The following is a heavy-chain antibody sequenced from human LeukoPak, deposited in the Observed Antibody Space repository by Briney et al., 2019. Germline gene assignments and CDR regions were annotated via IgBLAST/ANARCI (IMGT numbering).Heavy chain of an antibody. CDR1: GFTVSSNY. D-gene: IGHD6-19*01. J-gene: IGHJ4*02. CDR3: ARGRGSVAGQVLVY. Sequence: GGSLRLSRAASGFTVSSNYMSWVRQAPGKGLEWVSVIYSGGSTYYADSVKGRFTISRDNSKNTLYLQMNSLTAEDTAVYYCARGRGSVAGQVLVYWGQGTLVTVSS. CDR2: IYSGGST. V-gene: IGHV3-66*01.